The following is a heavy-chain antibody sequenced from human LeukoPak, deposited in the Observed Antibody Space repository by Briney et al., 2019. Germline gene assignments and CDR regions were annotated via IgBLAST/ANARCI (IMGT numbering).Heavy chain of an antibody. CDR3: ARRLAAAGTIIRYNWFDP. Sequence: ASVKVSCKASGYTFTSYDINWVRQATGQGLEWMGWMNPNSGNTGYAQKFQGRVTMTRNTSISTAYMELSSLRPEDTAVYYCARRLAAAGTIIRYNWFDPWGQGTLVTVSS. D-gene: IGHD6-13*01. V-gene: IGHV1-8*01. J-gene: IGHJ5*02. CDR1: GYTFTSYD. CDR2: MNPNSGNT.